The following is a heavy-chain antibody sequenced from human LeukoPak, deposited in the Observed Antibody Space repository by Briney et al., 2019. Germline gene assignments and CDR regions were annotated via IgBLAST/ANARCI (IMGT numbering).Heavy chain of an antibody. CDR1: GGSFSGYY. CDR2: INHSGST. CDR3: ARGYCSGGSCYSWFDP. Sequence: SSETLSLTCAVYGGSFSGYYWSWIRQPPGKGLEWIGEINHSGSTNYNPSLKSRVTISVDTSKNQFSLKLSSVTAADTAVYYCARGYCSGGSCYSWFDPWGQGTLVTVS. D-gene: IGHD2-15*01. V-gene: IGHV4-34*01. J-gene: IGHJ5*02.